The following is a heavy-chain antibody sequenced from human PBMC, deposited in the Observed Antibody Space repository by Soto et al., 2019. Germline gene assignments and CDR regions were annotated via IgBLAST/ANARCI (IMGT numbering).Heavy chain of an antibody. D-gene: IGHD2-2*01. CDR3: ARGIVVPAAIASYYYYGMDV. CDR2: INPNSGGT. Sequence: ASVKVSCKASGYTFTGYYMHWVRQAPGQGLERLGWINPNSGGTNYAQKFQGWVTMTRDTSISTAYMELSRLRSDDTAVYFCARGIVVPAAIASYYYYGMDVWGQGTTVTVSS. V-gene: IGHV1-2*04. CDR1: GYTFTGYY. J-gene: IGHJ6*02.